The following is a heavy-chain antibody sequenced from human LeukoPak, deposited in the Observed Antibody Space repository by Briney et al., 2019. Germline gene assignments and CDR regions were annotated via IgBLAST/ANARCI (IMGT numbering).Heavy chain of an antibody. CDR1: GLTFSSYA. CDR3: AKSRKMGYFQH. CDR2: ISGSGGST. Sequence: GGSLRLSCAASGLTFSSYAMSWVRQAPGKGLEWVSAISGSGGSTYYADSVKGRFTISRDNSKNTLYLQMNSLRAEDTAVYYCAKSRKMGYFQHWGQGTLVTVSS. J-gene: IGHJ1*01. V-gene: IGHV3-23*01. D-gene: IGHD5-24*01.